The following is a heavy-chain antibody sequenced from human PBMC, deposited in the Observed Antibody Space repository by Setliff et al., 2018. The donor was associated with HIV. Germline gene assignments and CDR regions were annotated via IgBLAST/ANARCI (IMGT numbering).Heavy chain of an antibody. V-gene: IGHV4-61*02. D-gene: IGHD3-22*01. J-gene: IGHJ5*02. CDR2: IYTSGST. CDR1: GGSISSGSYY. Sequence: PSETLSLTCTVSGGSISSGSYYWNWIRQPAGKGLEWIGRIYTSGSTNYNPSLKSRVTISVDTSRNQFSLKLSSVTAADTAVYYCARSYYYDSSGYSSRYWFDPWG. CDR3: ARSYYYDSSGYSSRYWFDP.